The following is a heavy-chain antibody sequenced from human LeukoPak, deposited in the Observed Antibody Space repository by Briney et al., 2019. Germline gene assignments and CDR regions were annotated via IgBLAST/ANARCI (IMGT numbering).Heavy chain of an antibody. J-gene: IGHJ6*03. V-gene: IGHV4-39*01. CDR1: GGSIGSHLFY. CDR3: ASMVRGVIVGPNYYSYYMDV. CDR2: IYYSGST. D-gene: IGHD3-10*01. Sequence: PSETLSLTCTVSGGSIGSHLFYWAWIRQPPGKGLEWIGSIYYSGSTYCNPSLMGRVTISVDTSQNQFSVRLTSVTAADTAVYYCASMVRGVIVGPNYYSYYMDVWGPGATVTVS.